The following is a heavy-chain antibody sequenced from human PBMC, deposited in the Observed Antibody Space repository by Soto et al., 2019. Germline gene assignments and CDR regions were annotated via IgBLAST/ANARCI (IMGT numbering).Heavy chain of an antibody. D-gene: IGHD3-10*01. J-gene: IGHJ3*02. CDR3: VRDESSGGSSAFDI. CDR2: SRNKAKSYTT. Sequence: EVQLVESGGGLVQPGGSLRLSCAASGFTFSDHHIDWVRQAPGKGLEWVGRSRNKAKSYTTEYAASVKGRFTISRDDSKSSVFLQMHSLKIEDTAMYYCVRDESSGGSSAFDIWGQGTMVTVSS. V-gene: IGHV3-72*01. CDR1: GFTFSDHH.